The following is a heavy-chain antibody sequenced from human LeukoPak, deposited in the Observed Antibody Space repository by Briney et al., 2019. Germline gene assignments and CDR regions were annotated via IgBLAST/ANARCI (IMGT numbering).Heavy chain of an antibody. J-gene: IGHJ3*02. V-gene: IGHV4-39*07. CDR1: GGSISSSSYY. CDR3: ARDLNYCSGGSCYRDAFDI. CDR2: IYYSGST. D-gene: IGHD2-15*01. Sequence: SETLSLTCTVSGGSISSSSYYWGWIRQPPGKGLEWIGSIYYSGSTYYNPSLKSRVTISVDTSKNQFSLKLSSVTAADTAVYYCARDLNYCSGGSCYRDAFDIWGQGTMVTVSS.